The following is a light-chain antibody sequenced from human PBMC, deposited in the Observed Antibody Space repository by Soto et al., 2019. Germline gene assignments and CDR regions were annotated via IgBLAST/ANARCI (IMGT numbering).Light chain of an antibody. CDR1: HFIGKY. J-gene: IGKJ3*01. CDR2: GAL. Sequence: DIQRTQSPSSLSASLGDRVTITCRAGHFIGKYLNWYQQKPWKAPKLLIFGALNLEDGVPSRFSGSGSGTEFTFTISGLLPDDFATYICQQTYTAVSFGPGTTVEI. V-gene: IGKV1-39*01. CDR3: QQTYTAVS.